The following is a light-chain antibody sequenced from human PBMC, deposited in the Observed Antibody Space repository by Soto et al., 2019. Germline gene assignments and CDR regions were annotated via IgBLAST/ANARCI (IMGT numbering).Light chain of an antibody. Sequence: QAVVTQEPSLTVSPGGTVTLTCGSSFGAVTKDNYPYRFQKKPGQAPRTLIYDTNNRQSWTRVRFSGCILGGKADLTLSGAQPEDEADYYCLLSYAGARPMFGGGTKLTVL. J-gene: IGLJ3*02. CDR3: LLSYAGARPM. CDR2: DTN. V-gene: IGLV7-46*01. CDR1: FGAVTKDNY.